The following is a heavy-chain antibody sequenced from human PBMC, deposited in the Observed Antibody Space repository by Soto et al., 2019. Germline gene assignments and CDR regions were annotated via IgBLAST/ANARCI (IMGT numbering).Heavy chain of an antibody. D-gene: IGHD2-15*01. CDR2: IYSGGST. V-gene: IGHV3-53*01. J-gene: IGHJ6*02. Sequence: GGSLRLSCAASGFTVSSNYMSWVRQAPGKGLEWVSVIYSGGSTYYADSVKGRFTISRDNSKNTLYLQMNSLRAEDTAVYYCARGGAATFYYYGMDVWGQGTTVTVSS. CDR3: ARGGAATFYYYGMDV. CDR1: GFTVSSNY.